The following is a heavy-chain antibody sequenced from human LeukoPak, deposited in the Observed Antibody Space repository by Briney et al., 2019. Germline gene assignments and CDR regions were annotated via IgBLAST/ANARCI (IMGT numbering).Heavy chain of an antibody. CDR3: ARTLTTFFDP. J-gene: IGHJ5*02. CDR1: GGSISGSNYY. D-gene: IGHD4-11*01. V-gene: IGHV4-39*01. CDR2: IHYSGGT. Sequence: PETLSLTCSVSGGSISGSNYYWGWIRQPPKKGLEWIGSIHYSGGTYYSPSLKSRATFSVDTSKNQFSMRLTSVTAADTAVYYCARTLTTFFDPWGQGTLVTVSS.